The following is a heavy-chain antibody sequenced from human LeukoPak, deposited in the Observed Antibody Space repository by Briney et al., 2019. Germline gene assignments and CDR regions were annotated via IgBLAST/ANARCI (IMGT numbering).Heavy chain of an antibody. Sequence: GGSLRLSCVVSGFSFSDYYMSWIRQAPGKGLEWLSYISSSGRTINYVDSVKGRFTISRDNAKNSLYLQMNSLRAEDTAVYYCARSGSYWVYWGQGTLVTVSS. CDR3: ARSGSYWVY. CDR2: ISSSGRTI. V-gene: IGHV3-11*01. J-gene: IGHJ4*02. D-gene: IGHD1-26*01. CDR1: GFSFSDYY.